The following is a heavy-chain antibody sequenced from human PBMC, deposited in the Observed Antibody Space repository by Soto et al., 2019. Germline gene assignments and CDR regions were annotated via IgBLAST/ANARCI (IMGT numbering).Heavy chain of an antibody. Sequence: QVQLVDSGGGVVQPGRSLRLSCAASGFTFSSYGIHWVRQAPGKGLEWVAVIWYDGSNKYYADSVKGRFTISRDNSKNTLYLQMNSLRAEDTAEYYCARGDSSGLNFDYWGQGTLVTVSS. CDR2: IWYDGSNK. CDR3: ARGDSSGLNFDY. D-gene: IGHD3-22*01. J-gene: IGHJ4*02. V-gene: IGHV3-33*01. CDR1: GFTFSSYG.